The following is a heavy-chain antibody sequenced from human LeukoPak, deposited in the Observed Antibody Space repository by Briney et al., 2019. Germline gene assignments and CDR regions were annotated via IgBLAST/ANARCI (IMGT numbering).Heavy chain of an antibody. Sequence: ASVKVSCKASGYTFTGYYMHWVRQAPGQRLEWMGWINPNSGGTNYAQKFQGRVTMTRDTSISTACMELSRLRSDDTAVYYCARVVSSTGRFDPWGQGTLVTVSS. CDR1: GYTFTGYY. V-gene: IGHV1-2*02. J-gene: IGHJ5*02. CDR3: ARVVSSTGRFDP. D-gene: IGHD2-2*01. CDR2: INPNSGGT.